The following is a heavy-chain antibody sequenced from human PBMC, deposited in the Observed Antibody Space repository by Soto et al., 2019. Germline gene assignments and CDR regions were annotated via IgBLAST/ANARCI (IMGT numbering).Heavy chain of an antibody. CDR3: ARDDQSCHYGTCSWHFNY. CDR1: GGSISANY. Sequence: SETLSLSCTVSGGSISANYWSWIRQSPGKGLEWIGYVYYSGSTVYNPSLKSRVSISADTYKNQFSLRLSSVTAADTAVYYCARDDQSCHYGTCSWHFNYWGQGALVTVSS. J-gene: IGHJ4*02. CDR2: VYYSGST. D-gene: IGHD2-15*01. V-gene: IGHV4-59*01.